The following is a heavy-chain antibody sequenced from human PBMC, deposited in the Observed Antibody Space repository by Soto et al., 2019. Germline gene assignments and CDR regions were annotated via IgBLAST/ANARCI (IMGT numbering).Heavy chain of an antibody. J-gene: IGHJ6*03. CDR1: GFTFSSYG. Sequence: PGGSLGLSCAASGFTFSSYGMHWVRQAQGKRLEWVAVIWYDGSNKYYADSVKGRFTISRDNSKNTLYLQMNSLRAEDTAVYYCAREMGPNDYSNYGRYYYYYYMDVWGKGTTVTVSS. V-gene: IGHV3-33*01. CDR2: IWYDGSNK. D-gene: IGHD4-4*01. CDR3: AREMGPNDYSNYGRYYYYYYMDV.